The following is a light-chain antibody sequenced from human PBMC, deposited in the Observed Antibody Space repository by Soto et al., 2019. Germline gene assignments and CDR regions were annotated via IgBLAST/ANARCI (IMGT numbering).Light chain of an antibody. CDR2: GAS. J-gene: IGKJ1*01. CDR3: QQYHIWPPWT. V-gene: IGKV3-20*01. Sequence: EIVLTQSPGTLSLSPGERATLSCRASQSVSSSYLAWYQQKPGQAPRLLMYGASTRADGIPERFSGSGSGTEFTLTISGLQSEDFAVYYCQQYHIWPPWTSGQGTKVDIK. CDR1: QSVSSSY.